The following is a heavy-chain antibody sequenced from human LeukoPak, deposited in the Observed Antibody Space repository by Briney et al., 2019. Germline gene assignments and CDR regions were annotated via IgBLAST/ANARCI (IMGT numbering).Heavy chain of an antibody. J-gene: IGHJ5*02. CDR1: GGTFTSYA. CDR2: IIPISGTT. Sequence: SVKVSCKTAGGTFTSYAITWVRQAPGQGLEWMGKIIPISGTTNYAQKFQGRVTFTADESTSTAYMELSSLRSEDTALYYCARKLRLGGNWFDPWGQGTLVTVSS. V-gene: IGHV1-69*15. D-gene: IGHD1-26*01. CDR3: ARKLRLGGNWFDP.